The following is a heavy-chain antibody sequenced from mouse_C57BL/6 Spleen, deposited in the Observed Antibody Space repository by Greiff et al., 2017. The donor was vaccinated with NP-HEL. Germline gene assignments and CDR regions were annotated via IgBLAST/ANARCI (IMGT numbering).Heavy chain of an antibody. D-gene: IGHD2-4*01. Sequence: ESGPGLVKPSQSLSLTCSVTGYSITSGYYWNWIRQFPGNKLEWMGYISYDGSNNYNPSLKNRISITRDTSKNQFFLKLNSVTTEDTATYYCARYDYGVWGQGTTLTVSS. V-gene: IGHV3-6*01. CDR2: ISYDGSN. CDR1: GYSITSGYY. J-gene: IGHJ2*01. CDR3: ARYDYGV.